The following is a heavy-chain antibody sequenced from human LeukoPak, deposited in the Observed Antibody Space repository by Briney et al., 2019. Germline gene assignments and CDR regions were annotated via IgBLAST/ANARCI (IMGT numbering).Heavy chain of an antibody. V-gene: IGHV3-7*01. J-gene: IGHJ4*02. CDR1: GFTFSSYW. CDR3: ATSVRYFDWLLRAKYYFDY. Sequence: QPGGSLRLSCAASGFTFSSYWTSWVRQAPGKGLEWVANIKQDGSEKYYVDSVKGRFTISRDNAKNSLYLQMNSLRAEDTAVYYCATSVRYFDWLLRAKYYFDYWGQGTLVTVSS. CDR2: IKQDGSEK. D-gene: IGHD3-9*01.